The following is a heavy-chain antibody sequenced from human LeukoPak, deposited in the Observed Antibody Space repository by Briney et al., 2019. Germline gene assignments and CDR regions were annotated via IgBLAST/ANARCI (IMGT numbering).Heavy chain of an antibody. CDR3: AKSFGDYSSTWNTRNWFDP. CDR1: RFTFSNYA. J-gene: IGHJ5*02. D-gene: IGHD6-13*01. CDR2: ISGSGGAT. Sequence: GGSLRLSCAASRFTFSNYAMNWVRQAPGKGLEWVSAISGSGGATYYADSVRGRFTISRDNSKNRLYLQMNSLRAEDTAVYYCAKSFGDYSSTWNTRNWFDPWGQGTLDTVSS. V-gene: IGHV3-23*01.